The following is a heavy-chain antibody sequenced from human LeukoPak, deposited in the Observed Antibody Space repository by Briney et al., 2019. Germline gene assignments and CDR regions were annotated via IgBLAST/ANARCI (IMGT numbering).Heavy chain of an antibody. CDR2: IRQDESEK. D-gene: IGHD6-13*01. J-gene: IGHJ4*02. V-gene: IGHV3-7*03. Sequence: GGSLRLSCAASGFTFSHYWMTWVRQAPGKGLEWVANIRQDESEKYYVDSVKGRFTISRDNSKNSLYLQMNSLRTEDTALYYCAKDMRRIAAAGTPLYFDYWGQGTLVTVSS. CDR1: GFTFSHYW. CDR3: AKDMRRIAAAGTPLYFDY.